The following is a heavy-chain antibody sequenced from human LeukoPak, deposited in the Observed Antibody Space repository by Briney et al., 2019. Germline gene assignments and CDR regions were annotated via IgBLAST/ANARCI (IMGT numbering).Heavy chain of an antibody. D-gene: IGHD3-22*01. CDR3: ARAGYYDSSGYNWFDP. V-gene: IGHV4-59*01. CDR2: IYYSGST. J-gene: IGHJ5*02. Sequence: SETLSLSCTVSGGSISSYYWSWIRQPPGKGLEWIGYIYYSGSTNYNPSLMSRVTISVDTSKNQFSLKLSSVTAADTAVYYCARAGYYDSSGYNWFDPWGQGTLVTVSS. CDR1: GGSISSYY.